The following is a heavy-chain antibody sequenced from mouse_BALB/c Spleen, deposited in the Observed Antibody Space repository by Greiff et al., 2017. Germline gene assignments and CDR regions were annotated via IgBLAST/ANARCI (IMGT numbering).Heavy chain of an antibody. J-gene: IGHJ2*01. CDR1: GYTFTSYW. D-gene: IGHD1-1*01. V-gene: IGHV1-87*01. CDR2: IYPGDGDT. CDR3: ARGSITTVVADY. Sequence: QVQLQQSGAELARPGASVKLSCKASGYTFTSYWMQWVKQRPGQGLEWIGAIYPGDGDTRYTQKFKGKATLTADKSSSTAYMQLSSLASEDSAVYYCARGSITTVVADYWGQGTTLTVSS.